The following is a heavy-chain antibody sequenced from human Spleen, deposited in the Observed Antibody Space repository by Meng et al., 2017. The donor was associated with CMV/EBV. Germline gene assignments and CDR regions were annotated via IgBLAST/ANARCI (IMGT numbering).Heavy chain of an antibody. CDR2: ISSSSSYI. D-gene: IGHD2-2*02. CDR3: QGYCSSTSCYRGGY. Sequence: GALRLSCAASGFTFSSYWMSWVRQAPGKGLEWVSSISSSSSYIYYADSVKGRFTISRDNAKNSLYLQMNSLRGEDTAVYYCQGYCSSTSCYRGGYWGQGTLVTVSS. CDR1: GFTFSSYW. J-gene: IGHJ4*02. V-gene: IGHV3-21*04.